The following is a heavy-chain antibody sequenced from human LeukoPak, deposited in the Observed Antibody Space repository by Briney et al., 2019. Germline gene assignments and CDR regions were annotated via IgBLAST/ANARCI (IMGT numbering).Heavy chain of an antibody. Sequence: GGSLRLSCAASGFTFSNYAMSWVRQAPGKGREWVSAIRGSGGSTYYADSVKGPFTISRDNSKNTLYLQMNSLRAEDTAVYYCAKDGGLGGYCSGGSCYIAWGQGTLVTVSS. CDR2: IRGSGGST. CDR3: AKDGGLGGYCSGGSCYIA. D-gene: IGHD2-15*01. J-gene: IGHJ5*02. V-gene: IGHV3-23*01. CDR1: GFTFSNYA.